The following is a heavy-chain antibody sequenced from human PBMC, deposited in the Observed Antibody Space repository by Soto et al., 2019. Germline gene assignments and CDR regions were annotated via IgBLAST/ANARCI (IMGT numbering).Heavy chain of an antibody. CDR2: VIAIFGTP. CDR1: GGTFSTYA. D-gene: IGHD2-15*01. Sequence: QVQLVQSGAEVKKPGSSVKVSCKAPGGTFSTYAISWVRQAPGQGLEWMGGVIAIFGTPKYAQKFQGRVTITADESTSTGYMVLRSLRSEDTAVYYCARSQGGSSSLDIYYYYYYGMDVWGQGTTVTVSS. CDR3: ARSQGGSSSLDIYYYYYYGMDV. V-gene: IGHV1-69*01. J-gene: IGHJ6*02.